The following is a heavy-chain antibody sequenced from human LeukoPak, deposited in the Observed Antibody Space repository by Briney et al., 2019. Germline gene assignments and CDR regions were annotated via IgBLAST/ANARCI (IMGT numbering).Heavy chain of an antibody. J-gene: IGHJ4*02. Sequence: GGSLILSCAASGFTFSNFAMTWVRQAPGRGLEWVSAIRGSGADTYYADSVKGRFTISRDNSKNTLYLQMNSLRAEDTAVYYCAKDLRTWYFDYWGQGTLVTVSS. CDR1: GFTFSNFA. D-gene: IGHD3/OR15-3a*01. V-gene: IGHV3-23*01. CDR2: IRGSGADT. CDR3: AKDLRTWYFDY.